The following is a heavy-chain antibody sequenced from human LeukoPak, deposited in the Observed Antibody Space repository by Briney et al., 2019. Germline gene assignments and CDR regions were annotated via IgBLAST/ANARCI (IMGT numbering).Heavy chain of an antibody. V-gene: IGHV4-39*07. Sequence: SETLSLTCTVSGGSISSSSYYWGWIRQPPGKGLEWIGSIYYSGSTYYNPSLKSRVTISVDTSKNQFSLKLSSVTAADTAVYYCARTDYYGSGSYLEYFQHWGQGTLVTVSS. CDR1: GGSISSSSYY. CDR2: IYYSGST. CDR3: ARTDYYGSGSYLEYFQH. D-gene: IGHD3-10*01. J-gene: IGHJ1*01.